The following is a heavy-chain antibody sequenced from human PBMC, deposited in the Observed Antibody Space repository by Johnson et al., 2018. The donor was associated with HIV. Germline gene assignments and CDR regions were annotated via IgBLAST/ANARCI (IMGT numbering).Heavy chain of an antibody. Sequence: QVQLVESGGGLIQPGGSLRLSCAASEFTFSTFSRNAMHWVRQAPGKGLEWVAVISYGGKNKYYADSVKGRFTISRDNSKNTLYLEMNSLRPEDTAVYYCARDRVVELGANSDAFDIWGQGTMVTVSS. CDR1: EFTFSTFSRNA. V-gene: IGHV3-30*04. CDR3: ARDRVVELGANSDAFDI. D-gene: IGHD2-15*01. CDR2: ISYGGKNK. J-gene: IGHJ3*02.